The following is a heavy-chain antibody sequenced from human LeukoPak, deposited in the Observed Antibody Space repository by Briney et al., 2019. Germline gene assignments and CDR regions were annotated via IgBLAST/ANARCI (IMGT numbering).Heavy chain of an antibody. J-gene: IGHJ6*01. CDR3: ARDRVVVVTASDYYDDYGIDF. CDR1: GFTFCCYS. Sequence: PGGSLRLSCAGSGFTFCCYSRTWVRQAPGKGLEWVSSISSSSSYRYYVDSVKGRFTISRDNAKNSLYLQMNSMRGEDTAVYYCARDRVVVVTASDYYDDYGIDFWGEGTTVTVSS. V-gene: IGHV3-21*01. D-gene: IGHD2-21*02. CDR2: ISSSSSYR.